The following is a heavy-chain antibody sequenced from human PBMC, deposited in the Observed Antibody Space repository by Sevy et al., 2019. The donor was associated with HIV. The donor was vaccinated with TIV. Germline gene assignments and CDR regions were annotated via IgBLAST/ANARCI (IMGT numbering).Heavy chain of an antibody. CDR2: IIPIFGTA. J-gene: IGHJ6*02. CDR3: ARSSITIFGYYYYGMDV. CDR1: GGTFSSYA. D-gene: IGHD3-3*01. Sequence: ASVKVSCKASGGTFSSYAISWVRQAPGQGLEWMGGIIPIFGTANYAQKFQGRVTITADESTSTAYMELSSLRSEDTAVYYCARSSITIFGYYYYGMDVWGQGTTVIVSS. V-gene: IGHV1-69*13.